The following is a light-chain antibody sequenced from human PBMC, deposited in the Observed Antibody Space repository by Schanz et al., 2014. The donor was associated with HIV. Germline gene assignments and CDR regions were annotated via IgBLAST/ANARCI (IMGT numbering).Light chain of an antibody. CDR3: AAWDEGLNGLV. V-gene: IGLV1-44*01. CDR2: TNS. Sequence: QSVLTQPPSASGTPGQRVTISCSGSGSNIGRNTVRWHQQFPGTAPTVVIYTNSQRPPGVPDRFSGSKSGTSASLAISGLQSEDESDYYCAAWDEGLNGLVFGTGTKLTVL. J-gene: IGLJ1*01. CDR1: GSNIGRNT.